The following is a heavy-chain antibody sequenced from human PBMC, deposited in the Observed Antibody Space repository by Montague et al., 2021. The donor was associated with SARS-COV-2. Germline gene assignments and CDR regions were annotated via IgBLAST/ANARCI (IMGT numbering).Heavy chain of an antibody. CDR2: IYDSASS. CDR3: ARESGSGSYLVY. V-gene: IGHV4-39*01. CDR1: GGSISSSSYY. J-gene: IGHJ4*02. D-gene: IGHD3-10*01. Sequence: SETLSLTCTVSGGSISSSSYYWGWIRQPPGKGLVWYVSIYDSASSYYNLSLKIRVTISVDTSKNQFSLKLSSVTAADMSVYYCARESGSGSYLVYWGQGTLVTVSS.